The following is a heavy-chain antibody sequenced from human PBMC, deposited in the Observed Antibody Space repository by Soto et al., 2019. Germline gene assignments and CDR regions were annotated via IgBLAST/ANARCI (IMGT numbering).Heavy chain of an antibody. D-gene: IGHD5-12*01. V-gene: IGHV3-33*01. CDR1: GFTFSSYG. CDR2: IWYDGSNK. CDR3: ARVEMATISRLIDY. Sequence: QVQLVESGGGVVQPGRSLRLSCAASGFTFSSYGMHWVRQAPGKGLEWVAVIWYDGSNKYYADSVKGRFTISRDNSKNTLYLQMNSLRAEETAVYYCARVEMATISRLIDYWGQGTLVTVSS. J-gene: IGHJ4*02.